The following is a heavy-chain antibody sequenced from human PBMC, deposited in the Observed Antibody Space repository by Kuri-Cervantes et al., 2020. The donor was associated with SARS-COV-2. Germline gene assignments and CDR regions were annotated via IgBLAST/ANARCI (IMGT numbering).Heavy chain of an antibody. CDR3: AKSPRAIVVVPAAIS. CDR1: GFTFSSYA. J-gene: IGHJ5*02. V-gene: IGHV3-23*01. CDR2: ISGSGGST. D-gene: IGHD2-2*02. Sequence: GESLKISCAASGFTFSSYAMSWVRQAPGKGLEWASSISGSGGSTYYADSVKGRFTISRDNSKSTLYLQMNSLRAEDTAVYYCAKSPRAIVVVPAAISWGQGTLVTVSS.